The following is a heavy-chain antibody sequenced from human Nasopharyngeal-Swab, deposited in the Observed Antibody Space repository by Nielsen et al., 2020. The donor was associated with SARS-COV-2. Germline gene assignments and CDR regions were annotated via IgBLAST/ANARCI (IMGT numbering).Heavy chain of an antibody. J-gene: IGHJ6*02. CDR2: INHSGST. V-gene: IGHV4-34*01. Sequence: SETLSLTCAVYGWSFSGYYCSWIRQPPGKGLKWIGEINHSGSTNYNPSLKSRVTLSVDTSKNQFSLKLSSVPAADTAVYYCARVYGDYVLLYYYYYGMDVWGQGTTVTVSS. CDR1: GWSFSGYY. D-gene: IGHD4-17*01. CDR3: ARVYGDYVLLYYYYYGMDV.